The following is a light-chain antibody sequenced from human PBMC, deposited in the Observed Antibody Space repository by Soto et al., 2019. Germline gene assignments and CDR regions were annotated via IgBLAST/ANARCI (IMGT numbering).Light chain of an antibody. V-gene: IGLV2-14*01. Sequence: QSVLTQPVSVSGSPGQSITISCTGTSSDVGGYNYVSWYQQHPGKAPKLMIYEVSNRPSGVSNRFSGSKSGNTASLTISGLQAEDEADYYCSSYTSISTPSYVFGTGTKVTVL. CDR3: SSYTSISTPSYV. J-gene: IGLJ1*01. CDR2: EVS. CDR1: SSDVGGYNY.